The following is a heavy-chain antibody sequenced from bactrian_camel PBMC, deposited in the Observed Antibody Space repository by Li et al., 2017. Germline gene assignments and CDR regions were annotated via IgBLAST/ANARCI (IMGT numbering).Heavy chain of an antibody. Sequence: VQLVESGGDSVQAGGSLTLSCVVSDSILERGCMAWFRQTPGKEREGVAALYTGASSAYYADSVKDRFTISQDTAKRTVYLLMNNLKPEDTAMYYCAADLTLPCVHKMVARVADYWGQGTQVTVS. V-gene: IGHV3S1*01. CDR2: LYTGASSA. CDR1: DSILERGC. CDR3: AADLTLPCVHKMVARVADY. D-gene: IGHD2*01. J-gene: IGHJ4*01.